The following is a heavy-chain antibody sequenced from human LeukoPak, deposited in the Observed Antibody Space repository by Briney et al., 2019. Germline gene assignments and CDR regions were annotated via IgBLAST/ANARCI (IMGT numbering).Heavy chain of an antibody. D-gene: IGHD3-22*01. CDR3: ARQNYYDSSGYYY. CDR1: GFTFSSYA. Sequence: GGSLRLSCAASGFTFSSYATHWVRQAPGKGLEWVAVISYDGSNKYYADSVKGRFTISRDNSKNTLYLQMNSLRAEDTAVYYCARQNYYDSSGYYYWGQGTLVTVSS. J-gene: IGHJ4*02. V-gene: IGHV3-30-3*01. CDR2: ISYDGSNK.